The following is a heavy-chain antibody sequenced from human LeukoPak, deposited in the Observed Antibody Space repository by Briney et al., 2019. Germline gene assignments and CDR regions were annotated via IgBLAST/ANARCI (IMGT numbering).Heavy chain of an antibody. Sequence: ASVKVSCKASGYIFTGYYMHWVRQAPGQGLEWMGWINPNSGGTNYAQKFQGRVTMTRDTYVSTAYMDLSSVTSDDTAVYFCARSAGHCSNGICFTDYYMDVWGRGTTVTVSS. J-gene: IGHJ6*03. V-gene: IGHV1-2*02. CDR2: INPNSGGT. CDR3: ARSAGHCSNGICFTDYYMDV. D-gene: IGHD2-8*01. CDR1: GYIFTGYY.